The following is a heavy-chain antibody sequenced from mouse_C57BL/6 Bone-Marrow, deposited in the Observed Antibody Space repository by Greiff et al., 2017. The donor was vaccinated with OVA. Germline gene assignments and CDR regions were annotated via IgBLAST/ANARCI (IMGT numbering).Heavy chain of an antibody. CDR1: GYSITSGYY. CDR3: AREGSSYRYWYFDV. V-gene: IGHV3-6*01. Sequence: DVKLQESGPGLVKPSQSLSLTCSVTGYSITSGYYWNWIRQFPGNKLEWMGYISYDGSNNYNPSLKNRISITRDTSKNQFFLKFNSVTTEDTATYYCAREGSSYRYWYFDVWGTGTTVTVSS. D-gene: IGHD1-1*01. CDR2: ISYDGSN. J-gene: IGHJ1*03.